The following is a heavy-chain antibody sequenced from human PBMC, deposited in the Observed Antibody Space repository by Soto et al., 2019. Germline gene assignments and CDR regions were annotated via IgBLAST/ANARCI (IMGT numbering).Heavy chain of an antibody. CDR3: ASGRASGWYLYF. CDR2: ISSSSGTL. Sequence: EVQLVESGGGLVQPGGSLRLSCAASGFTFSAYTMNWVRQAPGKGLVWVSSISSSSGTLYYADSVKGRFTISRDNVKNSLYLQMNSLRAEDTAVYFCASGRASGWYLYFWGQGTQVTVSS. CDR1: GFTFSAYT. V-gene: IGHV3-48*01. D-gene: IGHD6-19*01. J-gene: IGHJ4*02.